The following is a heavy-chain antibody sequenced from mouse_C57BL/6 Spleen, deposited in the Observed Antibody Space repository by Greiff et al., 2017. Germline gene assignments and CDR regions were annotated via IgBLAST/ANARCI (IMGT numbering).Heavy chain of an antibody. CDR3: TRWSGSSYPIDY. D-gene: IGHD1-1*01. CDR1: GYTFTDYE. V-gene: IGHV1-15*01. Sequence: VQLVESGAELVRPGASVTLSCKASGYTFTDYEMHWVKQTPVHGLEWIGAIDPETGGTAYNQKFKGKAILTADKSSSTAYMELRSLTSADSAVYYCTRWSGSSYPIDYWGQGTTLTVSS. CDR2: IDPETGGT. J-gene: IGHJ2*01.